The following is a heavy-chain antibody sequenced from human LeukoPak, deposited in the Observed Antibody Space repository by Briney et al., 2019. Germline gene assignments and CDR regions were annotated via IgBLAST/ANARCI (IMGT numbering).Heavy chain of an antibody. CDR3: ARPRGYCSSTSCYSDAFDL. Sequence: ASVKVSCKASGYTFTSYGFSWVRQAPGQGLEWMGWISAYNGNTSYALKLQGRVTMTTDTSTSTAYMELRSLRSDDTAVYYCARPRGYCSSTSCYSDAFDLWGQGTMVTVSS. D-gene: IGHD2-2*01. CDR2: ISAYNGNT. J-gene: IGHJ3*01. CDR1: GYTFTSYG. V-gene: IGHV1-18*04.